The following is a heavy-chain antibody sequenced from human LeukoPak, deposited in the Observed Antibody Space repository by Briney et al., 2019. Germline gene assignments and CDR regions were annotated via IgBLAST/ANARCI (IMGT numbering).Heavy chain of an antibody. D-gene: IGHD3-3*01. CDR1: GFTFSSYA. CDR3: ANDRLTIFGVVTLYYFDY. CDR2: ISGSGGGT. Sequence: PGGSLRLSCAASGFTFSSYAMSWVRQAPGKGLEWVSAISGSGGGTYYADSVKGRFTMSRDNSKNTLYLQMNSLRAEDTAVYYCANDRLTIFGVVTLYYFDYWGQGTLVTVSS. V-gene: IGHV3-23*01. J-gene: IGHJ4*02.